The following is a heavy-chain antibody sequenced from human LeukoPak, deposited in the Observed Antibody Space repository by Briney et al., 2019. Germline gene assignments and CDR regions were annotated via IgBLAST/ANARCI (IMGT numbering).Heavy chain of an antibody. CDR2: ISGSGDGT. V-gene: IGHV3-23*01. J-gene: IGHJ5*02. CDR3: AKGSGINHYHWIDP. Sequence: GGSLRLSCAASGFTFSCDAMSWVPQAPGKGLEWVSAISGSGDGTYYADSVKGRFTSSRVNSKNTLYLQMNSLRAEDTAVYYCAKGSGINHYHWIDPWGQGTLVTVSS. CDR1: GFTFSCDA. D-gene: IGHD1-14*01.